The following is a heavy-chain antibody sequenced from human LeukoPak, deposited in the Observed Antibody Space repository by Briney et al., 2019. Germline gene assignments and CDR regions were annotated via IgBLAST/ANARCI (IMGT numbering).Heavy chain of an antibody. Sequence: GGSLRLSCAASGLTFSRHDMHWVRQVTGKGLEWVSAIGTLADTFYSDSVKGRFTISRENAKSSFYLQMSSLRAGDTAVYYCATGRSSGWSYAFDIWGRGTMVTVSS. D-gene: IGHD6-19*01. V-gene: IGHV3-13*01. J-gene: IGHJ3*02. CDR1: GLTFSRHD. CDR3: ATGRSSGWSYAFDI. CDR2: IGTLADT.